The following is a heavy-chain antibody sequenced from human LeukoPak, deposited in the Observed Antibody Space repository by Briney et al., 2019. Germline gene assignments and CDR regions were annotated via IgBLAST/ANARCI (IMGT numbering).Heavy chain of an antibody. CDR3: ARHAESGSGTYYNVDY. CDR1: GYSFFAYY. V-gene: IGHV5-51*01. Sequence: PGESLKISCKGSGYSFFAYYIAWVRQMPGKGLEWMGIIYPRDSNTRYSPSFQGQVTISADKSLNTAYLQWSSLKASDTAMYYCARHAESGSGTYYNVDYWGQGTLVTVSS. D-gene: IGHD3-10*01. CDR2: IYPRDSNT. J-gene: IGHJ4*02.